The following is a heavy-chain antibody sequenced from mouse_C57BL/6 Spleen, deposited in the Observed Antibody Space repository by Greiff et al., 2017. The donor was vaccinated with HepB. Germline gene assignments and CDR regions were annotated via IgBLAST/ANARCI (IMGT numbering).Heavy chain of an antibody. D-gene: IGHD2-3*01. CDR1: GYAFSSYW. J-gene: IGHJ2*01. Sequence: VKLQESGAELVKPGASVKISCKASGYAFSSYWMNWVKQRPGKGLEWIGQIYPGDGDTNYNGKFKGKATLTADKSSSTAYMQLSSLTSEDSAVYFCARGGDGLSYYFDYWGQGTTLTVSS. CDR3: ARGGDGLSYYFDY. V-gene: IGHV1-80*01. CDR2: IYPGDGDT.